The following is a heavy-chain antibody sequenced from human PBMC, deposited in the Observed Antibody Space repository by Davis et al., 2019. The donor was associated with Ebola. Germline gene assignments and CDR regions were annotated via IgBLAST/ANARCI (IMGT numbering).Heavy chain of an antibody. J-gene: IGHJ4*02. CDR3: VRAYGSGSYGNS. D-gene: IGHD3-10*01. CDR1: GGSFTDYF. CDR2: ISHHNGDT. Sequence: SETLSLTCAVYGGSFTDYFWSWIRQSPEKGLEWIGEISHHNGDTNYNPSLKSRVTISVDKSKNQFSLKLSSVTAADTAVYYCVRAYGSGSYGNSWGQGTLVTVSS. V-gene: IGHV4-34*01.